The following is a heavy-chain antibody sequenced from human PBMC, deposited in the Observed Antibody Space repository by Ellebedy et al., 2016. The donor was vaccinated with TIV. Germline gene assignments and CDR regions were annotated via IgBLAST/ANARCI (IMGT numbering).Heavy chain of an antibody. Sequence: GESLKISCAASGFTVSSNYMTWFRRAPGKGLEWVSVIYSGGSTYYADSVKGRFTISRDNSKNTLYLQMNSLRAEDTAVYYCARGGSYYVHWGQGTLVTVSS. CDR3: ARGGSYYVH. V-gene: IGHV3-66*01. CDR2: IYSGGST. J-gene: IGHJ4*02. D-gene: IGHD1-26*01. CDR1: GFTVSSNY.